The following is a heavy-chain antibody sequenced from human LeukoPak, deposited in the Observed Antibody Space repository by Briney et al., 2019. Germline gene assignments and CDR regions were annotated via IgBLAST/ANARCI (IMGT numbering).Heavy chain of an antibody. V-gene: IGHV4-59*08. J-gene: IGHJ4*02. CDR1: GGSVSGYY. CDR3: TRHPFMSPFDY. CDR2: IYHTGHT. Sequence: SETLSLTCTVSGGSVSGYYWSWIRQPPGGGLEWIGYIYHTGHTHYNASLKGRVTMSMDTSQGQISPRMSSMTAADTAVYYCTRHPFMSPFDYWGQGTLVTVSS. D-gene: IGHD3-10*02.